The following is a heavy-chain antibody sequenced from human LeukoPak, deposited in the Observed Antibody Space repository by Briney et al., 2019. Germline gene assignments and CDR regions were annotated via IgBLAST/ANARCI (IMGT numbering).Heavy chain of an antibody. V-gene: IGHV1-69*04. CDR1: GGTFSSYA. D-gene: IGHD1-26*01. Sequence: SVKVSCKASGGTFSSYAISWVRQAPGQGLEWMGRIIPILGIANYAQKFQGRVTITADKSTSTAYMELSSLRSEDTAVYYCARDVIVGATFDYWGQGTLVTVSS. J-gene: IGHJ4*02. CDR2: IIPILGIA. CDR3: ARDVIVGATFDY.